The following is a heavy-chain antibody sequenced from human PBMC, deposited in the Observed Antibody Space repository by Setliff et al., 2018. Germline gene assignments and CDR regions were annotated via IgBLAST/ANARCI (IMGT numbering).Heavy chain of an antibody. CDR3: ASLRLRYDAFDI. Sequence: ASVKVSCKASGYTFTSYGISWVRQAPGQGLEWMGWISAYNGNTNYAQKLQGRVTMTTDTSTSTAYMELRSLRSDDTAVCYCASLRLRYDAFDIWGQGTMVTVSS. V-gene: IGHV1-18*01. CDR1: GYTFTSYG. CDR2: ISAYNGNT. J-gene: IGHJ3*02. D-gene: IGHD4-17*01.